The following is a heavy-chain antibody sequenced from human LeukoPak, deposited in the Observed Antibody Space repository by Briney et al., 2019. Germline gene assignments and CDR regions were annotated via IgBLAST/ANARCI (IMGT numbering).Heavy chain of an antibody. CDR2: INSDGSTT. D-gene: IGHD1-26*01. V-gene: IGHV3-74*01. CDR3: ARVGVGVTDFDN. Sequence: PGGSLRLSCAASGFTFSSYWMHWVRQAPGKGLVWVSRINSDGSTTSYADSVKGRFAISRDNAKNTLFLQMNSLRAEDTAVYYCARVGVGVTDFDNWGQGTLVTVSS. CDR1: GFTFSSYW. J-gene: IGHJ4*02.